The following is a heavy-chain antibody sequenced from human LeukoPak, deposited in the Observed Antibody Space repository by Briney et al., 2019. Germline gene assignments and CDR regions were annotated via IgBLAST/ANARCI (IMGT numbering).Heavy chain of an antibody. CDR1: GFTFSSYS. J-gene: IGHJ3*02. CDR2: ISSGSSTI. V-gene: IGHV3-48*02. CDR3: ARASTGYSSSLGAFDI. Sequence: GGSLRLSCAASGFTFSSYSMNWVRQAPGKGLEWVSYISSGSSTIYYADSVKGRFTISRDNAKNSLYLQMNSLRDEDTAVYYCARASTGYSSSLGAFDIWRQGTMVTVSS. D-gene: IGHD6-13*01.